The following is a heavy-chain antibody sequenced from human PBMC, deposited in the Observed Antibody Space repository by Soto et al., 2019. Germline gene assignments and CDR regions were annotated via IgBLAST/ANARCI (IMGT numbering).Heavy chain of an antibody. CDR2: IFGSSGKT. V-gene: IGHV3-23*01. CDR3: AKDRQPDGIWTFDY. J-gene: IGHJ4*02. Sequence: EVQLLESGGHLVQPGGSLRLTCAASGFSLSTDTMNWVRQAPGKGLEWLSGIFGSSGKTFYADSVKGRFTISKDNSKNMLFLQMDSLTAEDTAVYYCAKDRQPDGIWTFDYWGQGTLVTVSS. D-gene: IGHD3-9*01. CDR1: GFSLSTDT.